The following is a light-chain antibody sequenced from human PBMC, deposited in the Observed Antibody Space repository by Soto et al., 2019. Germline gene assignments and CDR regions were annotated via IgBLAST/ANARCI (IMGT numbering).Light chain of an antibody. J-gene: IGKJ2*01. V-gene: IGKV1-39*01. CDR1: QSINTY. Sequence: DIQMTQSPSSLSASVGDRVTITCRASQSINTYLNWYQQKPGRAPTLLIFAASTLQSGVPSKFSGSGSGTDFTLSISNVQPEDLATYYCQQSYTAPRFTFGQGTKLEIK. CDR3: QQSYTAPRFT. CDR2: AAS.